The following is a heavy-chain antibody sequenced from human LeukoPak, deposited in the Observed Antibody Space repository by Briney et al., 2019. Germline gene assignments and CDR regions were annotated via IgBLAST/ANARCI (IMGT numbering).Heavy chain of an antibody. Sequence: GGSLRLSCVGSGFTFGGHGINWVRQAPGKGLEWVSGISPGGDITYYTDSVKGRFTISRDNSKKTVYLQMNSLRAEDTAVYYCAKDDAWIQFQEWGQGTLVTVS. CDR3: AKDDAWIQFQE. J-gene: IGHJ1*01. V-gene: IGHV3-23*01. CDR2: ISPGGDIT. D-gene: IGHD5-18*01. CDR1: GFTFGGHG.